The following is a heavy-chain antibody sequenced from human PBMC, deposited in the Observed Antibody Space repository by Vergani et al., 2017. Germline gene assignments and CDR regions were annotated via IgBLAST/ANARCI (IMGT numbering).Heavy chain of an antibody. D-gene: IGHD2-2*01. CDR2: IIPIFGTA. CDR3: AREGVPIVVVPAARRYFDL. Sequence: QVQLVQSGAEVKKPGSSVKVSCKASGGTFSSYAISWVRQAPGQGLEWMGGIIPIFGTANYAQKFQGRVRITADESTSTAYMGLSSLRSEDTAVYYCAREGVPIVVVPAARRYFDLWGRGTLVTVSS. CDR1: GGTFSSYA. J-gene: IGHJ2*01. V-gene: IGHV1-69*01.